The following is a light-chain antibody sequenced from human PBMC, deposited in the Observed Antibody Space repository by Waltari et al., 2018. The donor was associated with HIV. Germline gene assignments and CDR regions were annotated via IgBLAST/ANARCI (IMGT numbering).Light chain of an antibody. CDR2: EVR. CDR1: NTDDGRYNY. V-gene: IGLV2-14*01. Sequence: QSALTQPVSVSGSPGQSIDIPCIGTNTDDGRYNYVYWYQHHPGKAPKPIIYEVRNRPSEVSNRFSGSKSGDTAFLTISGLHGEDEADYYCWSYTSSDTFVFGTGTKVTVL. CDR3: WSYTSSDTFV. J-gene: IGLJ1*01.